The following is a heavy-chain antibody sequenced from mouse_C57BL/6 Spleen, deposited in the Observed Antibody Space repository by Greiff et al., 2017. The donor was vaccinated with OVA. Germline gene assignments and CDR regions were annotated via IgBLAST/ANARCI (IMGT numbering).Heavy chain of an antibody. CDR1: GFTFSDYG. CDR2: ISSGSSTI. J-gene: IGHJ2*01. Sequence: EVKLMESGGGLVKPGGSLKLSCAASGFTFSDYGMHWVRQAPETGLEWVAYISSGSSTIYYADTVKGRFTISRDNAKNTLFLQMTSLRSEDTAMYYCARPAGLLYFDYWGQGTTLTVSS. D-gene: IGHD1-1*01. V-gene: IGHV5-17*01. CDR3: ARPAGLLYFDY.